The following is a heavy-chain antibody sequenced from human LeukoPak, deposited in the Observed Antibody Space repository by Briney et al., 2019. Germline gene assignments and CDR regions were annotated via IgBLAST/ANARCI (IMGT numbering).Heavy chain of an antibody. J-gene: IGHJ6*03. CDR2: IIPIFGTA. D-gene: IGHD5-12*01. CDR1: GGTFSSYA. V-gene: IGHV1-69*06. CDR3: AKRGYSGYDPYYYYYMDV. Sequence: SVKVSCKASGGTFSSYAISWVRQAPGQGLEWMGGIIPIFGTANYAQKFQGRVTITADKSTSTAYMELSSLRSEDTAVYYCAKRGYSGYDPYYYYYMDVWGKGTTVTVSS.